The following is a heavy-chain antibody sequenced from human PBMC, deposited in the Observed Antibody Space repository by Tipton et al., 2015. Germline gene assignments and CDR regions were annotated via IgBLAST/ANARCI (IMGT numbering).Heavy chain of an antibody. CDR2: IYTSGTT. V-gene: IGHV4-61*02. D-gene: IGHD4-17*01. Sequence: TLSLTCTVSGGSISSGSYYWSWIRQPAGKGLEWIGRIYTSGTTNYNPSLRGRVIISLDTSKNQFSLKVTSVTAADTAVYFCARADDDGDYYYSWGQGTLVTVSS. CDR3: ARADDDGDYYYS. CDR1: GGSISSGSYY. J-gene: IGHJ4*02.